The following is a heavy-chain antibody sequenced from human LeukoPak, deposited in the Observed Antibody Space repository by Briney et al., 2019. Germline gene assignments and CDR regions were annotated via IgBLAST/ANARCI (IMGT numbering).Heavy chain of an antibody. CDR3: ARGKGWNYRKVPVGSPRWFDP. J-gene: IGHJ5*02. Sequence: GGSLRLSCAASGFTFSDYYMSWIRQAPGKGLEWVSYISSSGSTIYYADSVKGRFTISRDNAKNSLYLQMNSLRAEDTAVYYCARGKGWNYRKVPVGSPRWFDPWGQGTLVTVSS. V-gene: IGHV3-11*04. D-gene: IGHD1-7*01. CDR1: GFTFSDYY. CDR2: ISSSGSTI.